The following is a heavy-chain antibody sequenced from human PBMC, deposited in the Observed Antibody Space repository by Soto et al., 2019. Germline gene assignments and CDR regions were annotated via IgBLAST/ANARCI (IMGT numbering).Heavy chain of an antibody. Sequence: PGGSLRLSCAASGFTFSSYGMHWVRQAPGKGLEWVAVIWYDGSNKYYADSVKGRFTISRDNSKNTLYLQMNSLRAEDTAVYYCARGSDCGGDCSTRGYYYYMDVWGKGTTVTVSS. CDR1: GFTFSSYG. D-gene: IGHD2-21*01. J-gene: IGHJ6*03. V-gene: IGHV3-33*01. CDR2: IWYDGSNK. CDR3: ARGSDCGGDCSTRGYYYYMDV.